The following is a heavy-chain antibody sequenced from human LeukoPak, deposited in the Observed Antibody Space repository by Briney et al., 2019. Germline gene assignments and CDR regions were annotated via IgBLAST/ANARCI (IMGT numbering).Heavy chain of an antibody. D-gene: IGHD4-11*01. CDR2: IYHSGST. Sequence: SETLSLTCTVSGGSISSYYWSWIRQAPGKGLEWIGYIYHSGSTNYSPSLKSRVTISVDTSKNQFSLKLNSVTAADSAVYYCARQGPLTTAVTTRTNPFDYWGQGTLVTVSS. V-gene: IGHV4-59*08. CDR1: GGSISSYY. CDR3: ARQGPLTTAVTTRTNPFDY. J-gene: IGHJ4*02.